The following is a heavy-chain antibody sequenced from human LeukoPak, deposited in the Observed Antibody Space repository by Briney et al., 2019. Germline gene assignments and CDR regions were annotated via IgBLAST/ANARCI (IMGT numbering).Heavy chain of an antibody. J-gene: IGHJ5*02. V-gene: IGHV1-69*01. Sequence: ASVNVSCKASGGTFSSYAISWVRQAPGQGLEWMGGIIPIFGTANYAQKFQGRVTITADESTSTAYMELSSLRSEDTAVYYCARDPSGYYDSSGYYNWFDPWGQGTLVTVSS. D-gene: IGHD3-22*01. CDR2: IIPIFGTA. CDR3: ARDPSGYYDSSGYYNWFDP. CDR1: GGTFSSYA.